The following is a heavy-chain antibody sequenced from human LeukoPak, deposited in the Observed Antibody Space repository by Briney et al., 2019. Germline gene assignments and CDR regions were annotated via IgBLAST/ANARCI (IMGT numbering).Heavy chain of an antibody. Sequence: ASVKVSCKASGYTFTSYGISWVRQAPGQGLEWVGWISAYNGYTKYAEKLQGRVTMTTDTSTSTAYMELRSLRSDDTAVYYCARAKYDSSGYYWFDPWGQGTLVTVSS. CDR1: GYTFTSYG. V-gene: IGHV1-18*01. CDR2: ISAYNGYT. CDR3: ARAKYDSSGYYWFDP. D-gene: IGHD3-22*01. J-gene: IGHJ5*02.